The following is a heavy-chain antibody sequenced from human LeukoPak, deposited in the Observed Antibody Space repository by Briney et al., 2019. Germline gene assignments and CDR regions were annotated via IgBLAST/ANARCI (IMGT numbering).Heavy chain of an antibody. CDR3: ARDMGVFSKWSKYDY. D-gene: IGHD2-15*01. V-gene: IGHV6-1*01. CDR1: GDSVSTNSAS. Sequence: QTLSLTCAISGDSVSTNSASWNWIRQSPSRGLEWLGRTYYRSKWYNDYAVSVKSRIAIKPDTSKNQFSLQLNSVTPEDTAVYYCARDMGVFSKWSKYDYWGQGTLVTVSS. J-gene: IGHJ4*02. CDR2: TYYRSKWYN.